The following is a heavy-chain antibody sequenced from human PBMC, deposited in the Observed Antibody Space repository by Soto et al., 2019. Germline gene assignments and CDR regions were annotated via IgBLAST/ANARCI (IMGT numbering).Heavy chain of an antibody. V-gene: IGHV3-72*01. CDR2: TRNKANSYTT. D-gene: IGHD6-19*01. Sequence: GGSLRLSCAAPGFTFSDHYMDWVRQAPGKGLEWVGRTRNKANSYTTEYAASVKGRFTISRDDSKNSLYLQMNSLKTEYTSVYYCARRAVAGSGGHSDYWGQGTLVTVS. J-gene: IGHJ4*02. CDR3: ARRAVAGSGGHSDY. CDR1: GFTFSDHY.